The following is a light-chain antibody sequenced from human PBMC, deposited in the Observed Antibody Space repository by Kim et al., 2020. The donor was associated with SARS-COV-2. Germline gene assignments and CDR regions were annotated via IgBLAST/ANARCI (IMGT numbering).Light chain of an antibody. J-gene: IGKJ4*01. CDR2: GAS. Sequence: EIVLTQSPGTLSLSPGERATLSCRASRSVSSSYLAWYQQKPGQAPRLLIYGASSRATGIPDRFSGSGSGTDFTLTISRLEPEDFAVYYCQQYGSSPLTFGGGTKLE. CDR1: RSVSSSY. CDR3: QQYGSSPLT. V-gene: IGKV3-20*01.